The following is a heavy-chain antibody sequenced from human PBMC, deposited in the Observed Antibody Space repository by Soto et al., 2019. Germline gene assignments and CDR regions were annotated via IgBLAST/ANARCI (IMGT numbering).Heavy chain of an antibody. Sequence: QLQLQESGPGLVKPSETLYITYTVSDDSIGRSNYFWGWIRQPPGKGLEWIGNIFYSGNTHYNPSLKSRVTISLDTSNHHFSLRVSSVTAADTAVYYCSRHHYSGDSSGSFGYWGPGALVIVSS. V-gene: IGHV4-39*01. CDR3: SRHHYSGDSSGSFGY. CDR1: DDSIGRSNYF. D-gene: IGHD6-19*01. CDR2: IFYSGNT. J-gene: IGHJ4*02.